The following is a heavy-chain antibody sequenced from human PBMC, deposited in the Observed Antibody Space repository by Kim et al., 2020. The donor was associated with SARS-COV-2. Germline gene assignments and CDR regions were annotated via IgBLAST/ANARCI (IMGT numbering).Heavy chain of an antibody. CDR3: AGNDDSEDTFDI. Sequence: SETLSLTCTVSGGSISSYYWSWIRQPPGKGLEWIGYIYYSGSTNSNPSLKSRVTISLDTSKNQFSLKLSSVTAADTAVYYCAGNDDSEDTFDIWGQGTMVTVSS. V-gene: IGHV4-59*01. D-gene: IGHD4-4*01. J-gene: IGHJ3*02. CDR1: GGSISSYY. CDR2: IYYSGST.